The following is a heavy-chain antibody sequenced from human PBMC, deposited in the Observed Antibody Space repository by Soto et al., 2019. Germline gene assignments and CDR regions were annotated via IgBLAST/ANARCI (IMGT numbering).Heavy chain of an antibody. CDR2: ISYDGSNK. Sequence: GGSLRLSCAASGFTFSSYAMHWVRQAPGKGLEWVAVISYDGSNKYYADSVKGRFTISRDNSKNTLYLQMNSLRAEDTAVYYCARDSFRFLEWFHIPGFDYYYGMDVWGQGTAVTVSS. D-gene: IGHD3-3*01. V-gene: IGHV3-30-3*01. CDR1: GFTFSSYA. CDR3: ARDSFRFLEWFHIPGFDYYYGMDV. J-gene: IGHJ6*02.